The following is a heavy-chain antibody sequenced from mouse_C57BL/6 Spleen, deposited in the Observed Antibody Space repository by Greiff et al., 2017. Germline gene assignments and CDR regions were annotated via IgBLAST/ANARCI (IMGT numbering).Heavy chain of an antibody. CDR3: AREGLLAWCAY. Sequence: VQLQQPGAELVRPGSSVKLSCKASGYTFTSYWLHWVKQRPIQGLEWIGNIDPSDSETHYNQQFKDKATLTVDKSSSTAYMQLSSLTSEDSAVYYCAREGLLAWCAYWGQGTLVTVSA. D-gene: IGHD2-3*01. CDR1: GYTFTSYW. CDR2: IDPSDSET. J-gene: IGHJ3*01. V-gene: IGHV1-52*01.